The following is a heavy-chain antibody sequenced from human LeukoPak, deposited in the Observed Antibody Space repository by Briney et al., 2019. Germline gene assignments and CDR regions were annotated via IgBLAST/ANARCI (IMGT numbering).Heavy chain of an antibody. CDR2: INPNSGGT. D-gene: IGHD1-20*01. Sequence: GASVKVSCKTSPHTLTDYYLHWVRQAPGQGLEWMGWINPNSGGTTYAQKFQGRVIMTRDTSIITDYMELSSLTSDDTAVYYCARGPPPNIALTGWGTGTCFDYWGQGTLVTVSS. J-gene: IGHJ4*02. CDR3: ARGPPPNIALTGWGTGTCFDY. V-gene: IGHV1-2*02. CDR1: PHTLTDYY.